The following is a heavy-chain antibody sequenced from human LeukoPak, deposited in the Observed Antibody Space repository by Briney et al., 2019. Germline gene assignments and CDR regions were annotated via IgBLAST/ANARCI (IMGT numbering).Heavy chain of an antibody. J-gene: IGHJ4*02. Sequence: PGGSLRLSCAASGFTFSSYEMNWVRQAPEKGLEWVSYISSSGSTIYYADSVKGRFTISRDNAKNSLYLQMNSLRVDDTAVYYCARASPGLVREGIDSWGQGTLVIVSS. D-gene: IGHD3/OR15-3a*01. CDR3: ARASPGLVREGIDS. CDR2: ISSSGSTI. V-gene: IGHV3-48*03. CDR1: GFTFSSYE.